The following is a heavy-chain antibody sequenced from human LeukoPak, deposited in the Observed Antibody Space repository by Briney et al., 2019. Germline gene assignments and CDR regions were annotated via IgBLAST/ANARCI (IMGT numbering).Heavy chain of an antibody. Sequence: GGSWRFSWAVSGTNFRGYGLAWFGQAPGKGLEWVANMKQAGSEKYYVDSVKGRFTISRDNAKNSLYLEMNSLRVEDTAVYYCARDLGHTGYDLYDYWGQGTLVTVSS. CDR2: MKQAGSEK. CDR1: GTNFRGYG. V-gene: IGHV3-7*01. J-gene: IGHJ4*02. CDR3: ARDLGHTGYDLYDY. D-gene: IGHD5-12*01.